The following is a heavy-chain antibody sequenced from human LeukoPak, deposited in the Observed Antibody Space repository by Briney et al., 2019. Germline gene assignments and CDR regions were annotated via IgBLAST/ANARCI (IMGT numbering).Heavy chain of an antibody. CDR3: ARVADGDKYGGRDY. CDR1: GFTFRSFS. Sequence: GGSLRLSCAASGFTFRSFSMNWVRQAPGKGLEWVSRIINDGSSTTYADSVKGRFTVSRDNAKDTLYLQMNSLRVEDTAVYYCARVADGDKYGGRDYWGQGALVIVSS. V-gene: IGHV3-74*01. D-gene: IGHD5-24*01. CDR2: IINDGSST. J-gene: IGHJ4*02.